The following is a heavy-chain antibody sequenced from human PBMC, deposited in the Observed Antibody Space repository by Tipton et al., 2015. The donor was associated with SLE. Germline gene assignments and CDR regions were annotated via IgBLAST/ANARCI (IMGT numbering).Heavy chain of an antibody. CDR1: GGSISSYY. CDR2: IYYIGST. V-gene: IGHV4-59*12. D-gene: IGHD1-26*01. CDR3: AGMSYPREGYFDY. J-gene: IGHJ4*02. Sequence: TLSLTCTVSGGSISSYYWSWIRQPPGKGLEWIGYIYYIGSTNYNPSPKSRVTISVDTSKNQFSLKLSSVTAADTAVYYCAGMSYPREGYFDYWGQGTLVTVSS.